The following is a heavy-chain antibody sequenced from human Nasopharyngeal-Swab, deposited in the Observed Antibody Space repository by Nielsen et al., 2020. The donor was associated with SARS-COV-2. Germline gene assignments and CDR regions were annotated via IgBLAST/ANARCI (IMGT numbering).Heavy chain of an antibody. J-gene: IGHJ3*02. D-gene: IGHD2-2*01. CDR2: IYYSGST. Sequence: WIRQPPGKGLEWIGSIYYSGSTYYNPSLKSRVTISVDTSKNQFSLELSSETAADTAVYYCARPNTPEDIVVVPAAIAFDIWGQGTMVTVSS. CDR3: ARPNTPEDIVVVPAAIAFDI. V-gene: IGHV4-39*01.